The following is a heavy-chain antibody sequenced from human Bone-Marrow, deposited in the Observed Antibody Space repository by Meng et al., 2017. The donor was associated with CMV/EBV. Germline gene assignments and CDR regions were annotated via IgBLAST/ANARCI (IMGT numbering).Heavy chain of an antibody. CDR2: IIPILGIA. Sequence: SVKVPCKASGGTFSSYTISWVRQAPGQGLEWMGRIIPILGIANYAQKFQGRVTITADKSTSTAYMELSSLRSEDTAVYYCGRIVVPAARVSYYYYGMDVWGQGTTVTVSS. CDR1: GGTFSSYT. CDR3: GRIVVPAARVSYYYYGMDV. D-gene: IGHD2-2*01. V-gene: IGHV1-69*02. J-gene: IGHJ6*02.